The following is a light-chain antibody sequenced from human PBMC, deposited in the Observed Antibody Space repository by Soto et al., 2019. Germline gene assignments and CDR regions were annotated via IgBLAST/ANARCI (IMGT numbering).Light chain of an antibody. Sequence: EIVMTQSPATLSVSPGERATLSCRASQSVSSNLAWYQQKPGQAPRLLIYGTSTRAGGVPARFSGSGSGTDVTLTISRVEPEDFALYYCQQYGTSLWTFGQGTKVDIK. CDR2: GTS. CDR1: QSVSSN. CDR3: QQYGTSLWT. V-gene: IGKV3-15*01. J-gene: IGKJ1*01.